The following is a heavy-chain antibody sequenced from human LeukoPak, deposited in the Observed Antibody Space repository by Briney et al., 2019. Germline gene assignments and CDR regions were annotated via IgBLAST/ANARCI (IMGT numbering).Heavy chain of an antibody. CDR2: ISYDGSNK. D-gene: IGHD3-3*01. V-gene: IGHV3-30*18. CDR3: AKDLEYYDFWSGYSATGY. J-gene: IGHJ4*02. CDR1: GFTFSSYG. Sequence: GRSLRLSCAASGFTFSSYGMPWVRQAPGKGLEWVAVISYDGSNKYYADSVKGRFTISRDNSKNTLYLQMNSLRAEDTAVYYCAKDLEYYDFWSGYSATGYWGQGTLATVSS.